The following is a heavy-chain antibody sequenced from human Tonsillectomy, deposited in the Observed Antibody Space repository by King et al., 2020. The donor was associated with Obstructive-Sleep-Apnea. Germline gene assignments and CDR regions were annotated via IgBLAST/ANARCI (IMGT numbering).Heavy chain of an antibody. CDR3: ARDTRGSGWKYYYGMDV. CDR1: GGSISSSNW. J-gene: IGHJ6*02. V-gene: IGHV4-4*02. CDR2: IYHSGST. D-gene: IGHD6-19*01. Sequence: QLQESGPGLVKPSGTLSLTCAVSGGSISSSNWWSWGRQPPGKGLGWIGEIYHSGSTNYNPSLKSRVTISVDKSKNQFSLKLSSVTAADTAVYYCARDTRGSGWKYYYGMDVWGQGTTVTVSS.